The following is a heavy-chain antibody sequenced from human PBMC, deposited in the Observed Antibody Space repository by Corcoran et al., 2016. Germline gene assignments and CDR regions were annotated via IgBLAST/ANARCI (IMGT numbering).Heavy chain of an antibody. J-gene: IGHJ3*02. CDR2: IYSGGST. V-gene: IGHV3-53*01. D-gene: IGHD3-10*01. CDR1: GFTVSSNY. CDR3: ARTGARFGADAFDI. Sequence: EVQLVESGGGLIQPGGSLRLSCAASGFTVSSNYMSWVRQAPGKGLEWASVIYSGGSTYYADAVKGRFTISRDNSKNTLYLQMNSLRAEDTAVYYCARTGARFGADAFDIWGQGTMVTVSS.